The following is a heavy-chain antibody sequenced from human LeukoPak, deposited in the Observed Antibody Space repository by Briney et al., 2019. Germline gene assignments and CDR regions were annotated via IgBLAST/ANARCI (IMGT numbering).Heavy chain of an antibody. CDR3: AKNSRDIVVLPEYMDV. D-gene: IGHD2-2*01. V-gene: IGHV3-23*01. CDR1: GFTFSSYA. Sequence: GGSLRLSCAASGFTFSSYAMSWARQAPGKGLEWVSAISGSGGSTYYADSVKGRFTISRDNSKNTLYLQMNSLRAEDTAVYYCAKNSRDIVVLPEYMDVWGKGTTVTVSS. CDR2: ISGSGGST. J-gene: IGHJ6*03.